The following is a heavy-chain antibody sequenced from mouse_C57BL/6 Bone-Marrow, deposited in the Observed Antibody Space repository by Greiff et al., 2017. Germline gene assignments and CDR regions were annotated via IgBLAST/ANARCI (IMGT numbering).Heavy chain of an antibody. CDR1: GYTFTDYE. J-gene: IGHJ2*01. CDR2: IDPETGGT. Sequence: VQLQQSGAELVRPGASVTLSCKASGYTFTDYEMHWVKQTPVHGLEWIGAIDPETGGTAYNQKFKGKAILTADKSSSPAYMELRSLTSEDSAVYYCTRWIYYDYDSYFDYWGQGTTLTVSS. D-gene: IGHD2-4*01. V-gene: IGHV1-15*01. CDR3: TRWIYYDYDSYFDY.